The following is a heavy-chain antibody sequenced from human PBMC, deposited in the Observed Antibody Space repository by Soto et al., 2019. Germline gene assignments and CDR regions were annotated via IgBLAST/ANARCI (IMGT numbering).Heavy chain of an antibody. Sequence: QLQLQESGPGLVKPSETLSLTCTVSGGSISSSSYYWGWIRQPPGKGLEWIGSIYYSGSTYYNPSLNSRVTISVDTSKNQFTLKLSSVTAADTAVYYCARQIPAAGTNYWGQGTLVTVSS. D-gene: IGHD6-13*01. CDR3: ARQIPAAGTNY. J-gene: IGHJ4*02. CDR2: IYYSGST. CDR1: GGSISSSSYY. V-gene: IGHV4-39*01.